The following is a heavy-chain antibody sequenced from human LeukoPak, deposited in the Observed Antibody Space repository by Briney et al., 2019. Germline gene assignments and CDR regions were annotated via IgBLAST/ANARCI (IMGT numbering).Heavy chain of an antibody. V-gene: IGHV3-23*01. Sequence: GGSLRRSCAASGFTFSSYAMSWVRQAPGKGLEWVSSITTSGDNTYYADSVKGRFTISRDNSKNTLCLQMNSLRAEDTAVYYCAKRGAYDNRYFDYWGQGTLVTVSS. D-gene: IGHD3-22*01. J-gene: IGHJ4*02. CDR2: ITTSGDNT. CDR3: AKRGAYDNRYFDY. CDR1: GFTFSSYA.